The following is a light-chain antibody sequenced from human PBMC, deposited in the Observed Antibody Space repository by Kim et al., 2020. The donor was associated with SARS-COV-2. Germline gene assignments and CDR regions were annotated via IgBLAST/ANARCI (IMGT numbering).Light chain of an antibody. CDR3: QQYYTTPFT. CDR1: QSVLYSSNNKNY. V-gene: IGKV4-1*01. CDR2: WAS. Sequence: PTINYKSSQSVLYSSNNKNYLAWYQQKPGQPPKLLIYWASTRESGVPDRFSGSGSGTDFTLTISSLQAEDVAVYYCQQYYTTPFTFGQGTRLEIK. J-gene: IGKJ5*01.